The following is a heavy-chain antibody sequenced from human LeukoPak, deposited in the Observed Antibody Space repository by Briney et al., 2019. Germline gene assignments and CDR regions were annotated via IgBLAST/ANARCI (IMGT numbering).Heavy chain of an antibody. CDR2: IRSKAYGGTT. J-gene: IGHJ4*02. D-gene: IGHD3-9*01. V-gene: IGHV3-49*04. Sequence: GRSLRLSCTASGFTFGDYAMSWVRQAPGKGLEWVGFIRSKAYGGTTEYAASVKGSFTISRDDSKSIAYLQMNSLKTEDTAVYHCTRADSITTFAGGYWGQGTLVTVSS. CDR1: GFTFGDYA. CDR3: TRADSITTFAGGY.